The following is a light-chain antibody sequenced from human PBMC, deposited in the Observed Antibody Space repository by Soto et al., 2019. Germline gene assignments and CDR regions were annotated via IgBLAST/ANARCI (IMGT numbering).Light chain of an antibody. CDR3: QVWDSSSDHLV. Sequence: SYELTQPPSVSVAPGKTARITCGGNNIGSKSWHWYQRKPGQAPGLVIYYSSDRPSGIPGGFSGSNSGNTATLTISRVEAGDEADYYCQVWDSSSDHLVFGGGTKLTVL. J-gene: IGLJ2*01. V-gene: IGLV3-21*04. CDR1: NIGSKS. CDR2: YSS.